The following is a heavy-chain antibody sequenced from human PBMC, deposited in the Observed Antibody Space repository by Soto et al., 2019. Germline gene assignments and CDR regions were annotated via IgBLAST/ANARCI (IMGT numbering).Heavy chain of an antibody. CDR1: GGSFSGYY. V-gene: IGHV4-34*01. J-gene: IGHJ4*02. D-gene: IGHD6-19*01. CDR3: AVGPRMWLAGGGY. CDR2: INHSGIT. Sequence: QVLLEQWGAGLLKPSETLSLTCAVYGGSFSGYYWTWIRQPPGRGLEWLGEINHSGITDYNPSLKSRVSISIDTSKNQSSLNLNSVPAADTAVYYCAVGPRMWLAGGGYWGQGTLVTFSS.